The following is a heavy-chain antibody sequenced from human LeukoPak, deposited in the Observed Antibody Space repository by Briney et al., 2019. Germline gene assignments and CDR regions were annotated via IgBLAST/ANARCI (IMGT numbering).Heavy chain of an antibody. V-gene: IGHV1-18*01. J-gene: IGHJ4*02. CDR2: ISAYSGHT. Sequence: ASVKVSCKASGYTFTSYGISWVRQAPGQGLEWMGWISAYSGHTNYAQKFQGRLTMTTDTSTNTAYMELRSLTSDDTAVYYCARVWCIQPNPGFDYWGQGTLVTVSS. CDR1: GYTFTSYG. CDR3: ARVWCIQPNPGFDY. D-gene: IGHD5-18*01.